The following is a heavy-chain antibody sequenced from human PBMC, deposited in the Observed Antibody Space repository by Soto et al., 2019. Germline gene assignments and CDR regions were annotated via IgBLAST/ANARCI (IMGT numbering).Heavy chain of an antibody. J-gene: IGHJ4*02. D-gene: IGHD6-19*01. CDR1: GFTFSSYS. V-gene: IGHV3-21*01. Sequence: GGSLRLSCAASGFTFSSYSMNWVRQAPGKGLEWVSSISSSSSYIYYADSVKGRFTISRDNAKNSLYLQMNSLRAEDTAVYYCARDASSGWIPYYFDYWGQGTLVTVSS. CDR3: ARDASSGWIPYYFDY. CDR2: ISSSSSYI.